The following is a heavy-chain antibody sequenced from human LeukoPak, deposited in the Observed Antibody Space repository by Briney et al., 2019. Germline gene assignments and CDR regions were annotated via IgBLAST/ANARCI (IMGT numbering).Heavy chain of an antibody. CDR1: GFTFSSYA. Sequence: PGGSLRLSGAASGFTFSSYAMSWVRQAPGKGLEWVSAISGSGGSTYYADSVKGRFTISRDNSKNTLYLQMNSLRAEDTAVYYCAKGGFGVVMSHYYMDVWGKGTTVTVSS. D-gene: IGHD3-3*01. V-gene: IGHV3-23*01. CDR2: ISGSGGST. CDR3: AKGGFGVVMSHYYMDV. J-gene: IGHJ6*03.